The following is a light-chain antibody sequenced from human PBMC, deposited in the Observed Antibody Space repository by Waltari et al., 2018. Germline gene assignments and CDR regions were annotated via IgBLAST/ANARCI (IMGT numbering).Light chain of an antibody. J-gene: IGKJ1*01. CDR3: QKYGTLPAT. CDR1: QSISKY. V-gene: IGKV3-20*01. CDR2: ETS. Sequence: EIVLTQSPGTLSLSPGDRATLSCRASQSISKYLVWYQQKPGQPPRLLIYETSIRATCIPDRFSGSGSGTDFSLTISRLEPEDFAVYYCQKYGTLPATFGQGTKVEIK.